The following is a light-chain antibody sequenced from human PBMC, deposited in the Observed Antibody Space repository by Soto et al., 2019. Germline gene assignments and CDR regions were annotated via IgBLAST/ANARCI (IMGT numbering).Light chain of an antibody. CDR1: QSVTSAY. J-gene: IGKJ1*01. V-gene: IGKV3-20*01. CDR3: QHYGSPPWT. CDR2: SAS. Sequence: EIVLTQSPGTLSLSPGERATLSCRASQSVTSAYLAWYQHKFGQAPRLLIYSASSRATGTPDRFSGSGSGTDFTLTISRLEPEDFAVYYCQHYGSPPWTFGQGTKVEIK.